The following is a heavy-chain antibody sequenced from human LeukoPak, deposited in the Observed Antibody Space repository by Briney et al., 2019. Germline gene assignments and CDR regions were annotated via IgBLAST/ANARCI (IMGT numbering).Heavy chain of an antibody. J-gene: IGHJ3*02. D-gene: IGHD1-26*01. Sequence: SQTLSLTCTVSGGSISSGGYYWSWIRQHPGKGLEWIGYIYFSGSTYYNPSLKSRVTISVDTSKSQFSLKLSSVTPADTGWYYCAGGGNAFDIWGQGTMVTASS. CDR1: GGSISSGGYY. V-gene: IGHV4-31*03. CDR2: IYFSGST. CDR3: AGGGNAFDI.